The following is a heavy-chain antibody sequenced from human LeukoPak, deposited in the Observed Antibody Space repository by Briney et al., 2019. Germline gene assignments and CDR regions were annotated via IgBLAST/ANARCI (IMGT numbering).Heavy chain of an antibody. CDR1: GFTFNSYG. Sequence: PGGSLRLSCAASGFTFNSYGMHWVRQAPGKGLEWVAVIWYDGSNKYYADSVKGRFTISRDNAKNSLYLQMNSLRAEDTAVYYCARVGGKRDWVFDYWGQGTLVTVSS. D-gene: IGHD3-9*01. J-gene: IGHJ4*02. V-gene: IGHV3-33*01. CDR2: IWYDGSNK. CDR3: ARVGGKRDWVFDY.